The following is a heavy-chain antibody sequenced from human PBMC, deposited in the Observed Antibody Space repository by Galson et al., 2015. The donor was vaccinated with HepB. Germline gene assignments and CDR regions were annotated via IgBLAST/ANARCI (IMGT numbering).Heavy chain of an antibody. CDR3: ARENIGGNSVPISGLDG. CDR2: INSDGSTT. V-gene: IGHV3-11*01. CDR1: GFTFSIFY. J-gene: IGHJ4*02. D-gene: IGHD4-23*01. Sequence: SLRLSCAASGFTFSIFYMSWIRQTPGKGLEWVSEINSDGSTTNYADSVRGRFTISRDNAKNSLYLQMNSLRVDDTAVYFCARENIGGNSVPISGLDGWGQGPPVTASS.